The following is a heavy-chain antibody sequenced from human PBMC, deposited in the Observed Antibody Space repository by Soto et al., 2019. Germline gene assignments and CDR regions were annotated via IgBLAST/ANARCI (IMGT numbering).Heavy chain of an antibody. Sequence: QVQLVQSGAEVKKPGSSVKVSCKASGGTFSSYAISWVRQAPGQGLEWMGGIIPIFGTANYAQKFQGRVTITADEATSTAYMELSSLRSEDTAVYYCARVTTRYNPMGSDQFDYWGQGTLVTVSS. V-gene: IGHV1-69*12. J-gene: IGHJ4*02. D-gene: IGHD1-20*01. CDR3: ARVTTRYNPMGSDQFDY. CDR2: IIPIFGTA. CDR1: GGTFSSYA.